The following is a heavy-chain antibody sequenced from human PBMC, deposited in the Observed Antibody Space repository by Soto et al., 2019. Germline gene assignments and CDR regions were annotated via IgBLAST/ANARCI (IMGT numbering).Heavy chain of an antibody. D-gene: IGHD2-2*01. Sequence: SETRSLTCTVSGGSISSGGYYWIWIRQHPGKGLEWIGYIYYSGSTYYNPSLKSRVTISVDTSKNQFSLKLSSVTAADTAVYYCATGVVPAATEGCWFDPWGQGTLVTVSS. V-gene: IGHV4-31*03. CDR1: GGSISSGGYY. CDR3: ATGVVPAATEGCWFDP. CDR2: IYYSGST. J-gene: IGHJ5*02.